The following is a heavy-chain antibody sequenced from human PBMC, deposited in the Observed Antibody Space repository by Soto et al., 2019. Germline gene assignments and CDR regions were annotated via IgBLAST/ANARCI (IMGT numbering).Heavy chain of an antibody. CDR3: ARDHLSMVRGVITPFDY. J-gene: IGHJ4*02. CDR2: ISAYNGNT. D-gene: IGHD3-10*01. Sequence: ASVKVSCKASGYTFTSYGISWVXQAPGQGLEWMGWISAYNGNTNYAQKLQGRVTMTTDTSTSTAYMELRSLRSDDTAVYYCARDHLSMVRGVITPFDYWGQGTLVTVSP. V-gene: IGHV1-18*01. CDR1: GYTFTSYG.